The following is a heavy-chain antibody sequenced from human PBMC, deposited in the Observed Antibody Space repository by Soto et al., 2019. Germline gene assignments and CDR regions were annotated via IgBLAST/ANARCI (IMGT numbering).Heavy chain of an antibody. CDR3: ARHIAAAGDY. D-gene: IGHD6-13*01. V-gene: IGHV4-39*01. Sequence: PSETLSLTCTVSGGSISSSSYYWGWIRQPPGKGLEWIGSIYYSGSTYYNPSLKSRVTISVDTSKNQFSLKLSSVTAADTAVYYCARHIAAAGDYWGQGTLVTVSS. CDR2: IYYSGST. CDR1: GGSISSSSYY. J-gene: IGHJ4*02.